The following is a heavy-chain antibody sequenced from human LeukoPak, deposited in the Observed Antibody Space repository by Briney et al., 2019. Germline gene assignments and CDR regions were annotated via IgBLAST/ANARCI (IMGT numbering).Heavy chain of an antibody. Sequence: GGSLRLSCAASGFTFSSYWMYWVRHAPGKGPVWVSRINSDGSRTNYADSVKGRFTISRDNAKNTLYLQMNSLRAEDTAVYYCARDRGWLQFDYWGQGTLVTVSS. J-gene: IGHJ4*02. CDR3: ARDRGWLQFDY. D-gene: IGHD5-24*01. CDR2: INSDGSRT. V-gene: IGHV3-74*01. CDR1: GFTFSSYW.